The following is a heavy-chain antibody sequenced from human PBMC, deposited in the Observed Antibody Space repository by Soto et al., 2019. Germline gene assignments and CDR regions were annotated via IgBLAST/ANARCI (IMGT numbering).Heavy chain of an antibody. CDR3: KIHDYGDYGFDY. D-gene: IGHD4-17*01. CDR1: GYTFTSYG. J-gene: IGHJ4*02. Sequence: ASVKVSCKASGYTFTSYGISWVRQAPGQGLEWMGWISAYNGNTNYAQKLQGRVTMTTDTSTSTAYMELRGLRSDDTAVYYCKIHDYGDYGFDYWGQGTLVTVSS. V-gene: IGHV1-18*01. CDR2: ISAYNGNT.